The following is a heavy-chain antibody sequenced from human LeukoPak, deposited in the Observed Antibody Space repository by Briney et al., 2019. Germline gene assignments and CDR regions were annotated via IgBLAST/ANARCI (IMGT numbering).Heavy chain of an antibody. V-gene: IGHV3-11*01. CDR3: ARAVRRTYGRSTAVYFDY. CDR2: ISSSGSTI. CDR1: GFTFSDYY. Sequence: GGSLRLSCAASGFTFSDYYMSWIRQAPGKGLEWVSYISSSGSTIYYADSVKGRFTISRDNAKNSLYLQMNSLRAEDTAVYYCARAVRRTYGRSTAVYFDYCGQGTLVTVSS. J-gene: IGHJ4*02. D-gene: IGHD3-10*01.